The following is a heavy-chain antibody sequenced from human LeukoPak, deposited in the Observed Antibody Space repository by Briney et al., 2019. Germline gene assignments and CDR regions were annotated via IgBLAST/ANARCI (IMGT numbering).Heavy chain of an antibody. J-gene: IGHJ4*02. V-gene: IGHV4-39*07. CDR3: ARDGGTYYDILNGYYGYYFDY. D-gene: IGHD3-9*01. CDR1: GGSISSHH. Sequence: SETLSLTCTVSGGSISSHHWSWIRQPPGKGLEWIGGIYYSGSTYYNPSLKSRVTISVDTSKNQFSLKLSSVTAADTAVYYCARDGGTYYDILNGYYGYYFDYWGQGTLVTVSS. CDR2: IYYSGST.